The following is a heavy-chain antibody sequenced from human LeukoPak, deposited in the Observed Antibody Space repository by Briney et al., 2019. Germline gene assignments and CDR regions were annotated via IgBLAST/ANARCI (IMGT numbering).Heavy chain of an antibody. V-gene: IGHV3-48*01. D-gene: IGHD1-1*01. J-gene: IGHJ4*02. CDR2: ISSGSSTI. CDR3: TSATGTLVYYFDY. CDR1: GFTFSNYN. Sequence: GGSLRLSCAASGFTFSNYNMNWVRQAPGKGLEWVSYISSGSSTIYYADSVKGRFTISRDNAKNSLFLQMNSLRAEDTAVYYCTSATGTLVYYFDYWGRGTLVTVSS.